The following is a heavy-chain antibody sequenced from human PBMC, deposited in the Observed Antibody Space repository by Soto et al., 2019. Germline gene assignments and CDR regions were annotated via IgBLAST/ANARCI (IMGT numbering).Heavy chain of an antibody. D-gene: IGHD1-1*01. Sequence: QVQLQESGPGLVKPSQTLSLTCTVSGGSISSGDYYWSWIRQPPGKGLEWIGYIYYSGSTYYNPSLKSRVTIAVDTSTNQFSLKLSSVTAAGTAVYYCAAQRPCRQYYFDYWGQGTLVTVSS. J-gene: IGHJ4*02. CDR2: IYYSGST. V-gene: IGHV4-30-4*01. CDR1: GGSISSGDYY. CDR3: AAQRPCRQYYFDY.